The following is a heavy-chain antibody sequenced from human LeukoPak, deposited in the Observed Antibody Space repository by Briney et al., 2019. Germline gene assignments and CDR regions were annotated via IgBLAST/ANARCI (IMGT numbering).Heavy chain of an antibody. CDR2: IIPIFGTA. J-gene: IGHJ4*02. D-gene: IGHD7-27*01. CDR1: GGTFSSYA. CDR3: AKWNWGSAYFDY. Sequence: SVKVSCKASGGTFSSYAISWVRQAPGQGLEWMGGIIPIFGTANYAQKFQGRVTITADESTSTAYMELSSLRSEDTAVYYCAKWNWGSAYFDYWGQGTLVTVSS. V-gene: IGHV1-69*13.